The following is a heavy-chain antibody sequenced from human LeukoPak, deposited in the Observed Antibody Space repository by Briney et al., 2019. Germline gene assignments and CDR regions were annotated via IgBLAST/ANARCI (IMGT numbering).Heavy chain of an antibody. CDR3: ARGADDSSGYSIY. D-gene: IGHD3-22*01. CDR1: GFTVSSTY. J-gene: IGHJ4*02. V-gene: IGHV3-66*01. Sequence: PGGSLRISCVASGFTVSSTYMTWVRQVPGKGLEWVSVIYSGGSTYYADSVKGRFTISRDSFKNTLYLQMNSLRAEDTAVYYCARGADDSSGYSIYWGQGTLVTVSS. CDR2: IYSGGST.